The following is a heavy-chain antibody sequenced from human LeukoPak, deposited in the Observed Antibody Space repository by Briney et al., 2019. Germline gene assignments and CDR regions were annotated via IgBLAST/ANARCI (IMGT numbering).Heavy chain of an antibody. CDR3: ARGHCSSTSCYPAAFDY. Sequence: ASVKVSCKASGYTFTSYYMHRVRQAPGQGLEWMGIINPSGGSTSYAQKFQGRVTMTRDTSTSTVYMELSSLRSEDTAVYYCARGHCSSTSCYPAAFDYWGQGTLVTVSS. CDR1: GYTFTSYY. D-gene: IGHD2-2*01. V-gene: IGHV1-46*01. J-gene: IGHJ4*02. CDR2: INPSGGST.